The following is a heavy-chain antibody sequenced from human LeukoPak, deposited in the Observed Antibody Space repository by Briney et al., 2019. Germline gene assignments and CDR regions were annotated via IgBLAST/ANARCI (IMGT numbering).Heavy chain of an antibody. Sequence: ASVKVSCKASGGTFSSYTISWVRQAPGQGLEWMGRIIPILGIANYAQKFQGRVTITADKSTSTAYMELSSLRSEDTAVYYCARDRDYGDHDAFDIWGQGTMVTVSS. J-gene: IGHJ3*02. V-gene: IGHV1-69*04. D-gene: IGHD4-17*01. CDR2: IIPILGIA. CDR1: GGTFSSYT. CDR3: ARDRDYGDHDAFDI.